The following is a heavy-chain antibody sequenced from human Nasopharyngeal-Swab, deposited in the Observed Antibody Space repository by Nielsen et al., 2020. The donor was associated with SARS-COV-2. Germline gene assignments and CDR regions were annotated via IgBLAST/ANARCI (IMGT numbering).Heavy chain of an antibody. CDR1: GGSFSGYY. CDR3: ARDTPPTNYYGSGSSQPYYYYYGMDV. Sequence: ESLQISCAVYGGSFSGYYWSWIRQPPGKGLEWIGEINHSGSTNYNPSLKSRVTISVDTSKNQFSLKLSSVTAADTAVYYCARDTPPTNYYGSGSSQPYYYYYGMDVWGQGTTVTVSS. D-gene: IGHD3-10*01. CDR2: INHSGST. J-gene: IGHJ6*02. V-gene: IGHV4-34*01.